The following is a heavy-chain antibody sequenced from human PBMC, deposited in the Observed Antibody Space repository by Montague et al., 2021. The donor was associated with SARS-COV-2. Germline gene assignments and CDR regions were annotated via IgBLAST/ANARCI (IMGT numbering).Heavy chain of an antibody. D-gene: IGHD6-19*01. CDR2: ISISGST. CDR3: ARDIAVAGLFDY. Sequence: TLSLTCTVSGGSISSGSYYWSWIRQPAGKGLEWIGRISISGSTNYNPSLKSRVTLSVDTSKNQFSLKLSSVTAADTAVYYCARDIAVAGLFDYWGQGTLVPVSS. V-gene: IGHV4-61*02. J-gene: IGHJ4*02. CDR1: GGSISSGSYY.